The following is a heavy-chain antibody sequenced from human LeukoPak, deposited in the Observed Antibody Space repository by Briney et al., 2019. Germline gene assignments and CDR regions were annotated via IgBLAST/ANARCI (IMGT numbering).Heavy chain of an antibody. CDR1: GFSFSSYS. Sequence: PGGSLRLSCAAGGFSFSSYSMNWVRQAPGKRLEWIAYISSYTITYYADFVKGRFTISRDNAKKSLDLQMNSLRAEDTAVYYCAKDFLYLIVGATGAFDIWGQGTMVTVSS. J-gene: IGHJ3*02. CDR2: ISSYTIT. CDR3: AKDFLYLIVGATGAFDI. V-gene: IGHV3-48*01. D-gene: IGHD1-26*01.